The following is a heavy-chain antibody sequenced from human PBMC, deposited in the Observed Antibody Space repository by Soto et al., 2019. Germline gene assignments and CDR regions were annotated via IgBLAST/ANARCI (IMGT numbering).Heavy chain of an antibody. D-gene: IGHD6-13*01. CDR3: ARGRQQLVLYYYYYMAV. CDR1: GGSFSGYY. CDR2: INHSGST. J-gene: IGHJ6*03. V-gene: IGHV4-34*01. Sequence: PSETLSLTCAVYGGSFSGYYWIWLRQPPGKGLEWIGEINHSGSTNYNPSLKSRVTISVDTSKNQFSLKLSSVTAADTAVYYCARGRQQLVLYYYYYMAVWGKGTTVTVSS.